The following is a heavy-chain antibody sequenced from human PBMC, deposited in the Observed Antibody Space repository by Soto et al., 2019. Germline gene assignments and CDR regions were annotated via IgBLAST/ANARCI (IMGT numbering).Heavy chain of an antibody. J-gene: IGHJ6*02. CDR2: IYYSGST. D-gene: IGHD3-10*01. CDR1: AGSISSGSYY. CDR3: ARAYGSGGYGMDV. V-gene: IGHV4-61*01. Sequence: PSETLSLTCTVSAGSISSGSYYWSWIRQPPGKGLEWIGYIYYSGSTNYNPSLKSRVTISVDTSKNQFSLKLSSVTAADTAVYYCARAYGSGGYGMDVWGQGTTVTVSS.